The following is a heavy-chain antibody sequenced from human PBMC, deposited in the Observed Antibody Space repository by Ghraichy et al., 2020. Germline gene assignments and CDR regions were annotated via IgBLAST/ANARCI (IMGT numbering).Heavy chain of an antibody. CDR1: GYTFTGYY. D-gene: IGHD6-19*01. CDR3: ARDTAVSGWYSARFDY. J-gene: IGHJ4*02. V-gene: IGHV1-2*02. Sequence: ASVKVSCKASGYTFTGYYMHWVRQAPGQGLEWMGWINPNSGGTNYAQKFQGSVTMTRDTSISTAYMELSRLRSDDTAVYYCARDTAVSGWYSARFDYWGQGTLVTVSS. CDR2: INPNSGGT.